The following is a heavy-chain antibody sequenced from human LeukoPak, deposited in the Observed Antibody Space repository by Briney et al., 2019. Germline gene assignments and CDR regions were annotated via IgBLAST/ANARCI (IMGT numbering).Heavy chain of an antibody. CDR1: GGSISSYY. V-gene: IGHV4-59*01. D-gene: IGHD5-12*01. Sequence: SETLSLTCTVSGGSISSYYWSWIRQPPGKGLEWIGYTYYSGSTNYNPSLKSRVTISVDTSKNRFSLKLSSVTAADTAVYYCARAPTIDLIDYWGQGTLVTVSS. CDR2: TYYSGST. CDR3: ARAPTIDLIDY. J-gene: IGHJ4*02.